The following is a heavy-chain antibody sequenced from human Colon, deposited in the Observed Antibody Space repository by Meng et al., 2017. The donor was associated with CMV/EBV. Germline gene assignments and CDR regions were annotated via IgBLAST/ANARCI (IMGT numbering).Heavy chain of an antibody. CDR3: ARAKLTGDSRYYGMAV. J-gene: IGHJ6*02. Sequence: ASVKVSCKASGYTFSDYFVLWVRQAPGQGLEWLGYINPNSGDTNYAQKFQGRVTLTRDTSARTVYMELTSLTSGDTAMYFCARAKLTGDSRYYGMAVWGQGTAVTVSS. D-gene: IGHD1-1*01. V-gene: IGHV1-2*02. CDR2: INPNSGDT. CDR1: GYTFSDYF.